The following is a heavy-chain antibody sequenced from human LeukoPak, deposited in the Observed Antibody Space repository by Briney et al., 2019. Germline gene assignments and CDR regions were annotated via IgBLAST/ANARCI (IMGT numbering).Heavy chain of an antibody. V-gene: IGHV3-23*01. CDR1: GFTFSSYA. D-gene: IGHD3-22*01. Sequence: PGGSLRLSCAASGFTFSSYAMSWVRQAPGKGLEWVSAISGSGGSTYYADSVKGRFTISRDNSKNTLYLQMNSLRAEDTAVYYCAKSNYYGSSGYYDYWGQGTLVTVSS. J-gene: IGHJ4*02. CDR2: ISGSGGST. CDR3: AKSNYYGSSGYYDY.